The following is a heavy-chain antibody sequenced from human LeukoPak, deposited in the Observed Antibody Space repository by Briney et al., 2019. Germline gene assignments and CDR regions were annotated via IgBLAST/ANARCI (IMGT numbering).Heavy chain of an antibody. CDR3: ARGYRTWCYYGMDV. D-gene: IGHD2-15*01. CDR1: GGSISSYY. V-gene: IGHV4-59*08. CDR2: IYYSGST. Sequence: SETLSLTCTVSGGSISSYYWSWIRQPPGKGLEWIGYIYYSGSTNYNPSLKSRVTISVDTSKNQFSLKLSSVTAADTAVYYCARGYRTWCYYGMDVWGQGTTVTVSS. J-gene: IGHJ6*02.